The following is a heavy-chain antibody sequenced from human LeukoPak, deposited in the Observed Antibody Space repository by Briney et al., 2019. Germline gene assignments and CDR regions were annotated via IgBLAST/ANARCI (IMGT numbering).Heavy chain of an antibody. CDR1: VFTFNDYY. V-gene: IGHV3-11*04. CDR2: ISSSGGNI. J-gene: IGHJ4*03. D-gene: IGHD2-2*01. CDR3: ARSQGPEYY. Sequence: GGSLRLSCVASVFTFNDYYMSWIRQAPGKGVEWLSCISSSGGNIYYADSLKGRFTISRDSAKNSLYLHITSLSADDTAVYLCARSQGPEYYCDHG.